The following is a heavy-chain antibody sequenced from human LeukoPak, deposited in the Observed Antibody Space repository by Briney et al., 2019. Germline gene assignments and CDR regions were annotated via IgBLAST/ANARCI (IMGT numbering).Heavy chain of an antibody. J-gene: IGHJ4*02. V-gene: IGHV3-7*03. CDR2: IKPDGTTK. CDR1: GFTFSACS. CDR3: ARSIPYGTTWYGRSDY. D-gene: IGHD6-13*01. Sequence: GGSLRLSCAASGFTFSACSMNWVRQAPGKGLEWVANIKPDGTTKFYVDSVKGRFTISRDNALNSLYLQMNSLRAEDTAIYYCARSIPYGTTWYGRSDYWGQGTLVTVSS.